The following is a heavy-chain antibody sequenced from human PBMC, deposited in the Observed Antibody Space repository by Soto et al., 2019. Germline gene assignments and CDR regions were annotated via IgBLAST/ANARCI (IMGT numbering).Heavy chain of an antibody. J-gene: IGHJ6*03. Sequence: EVQLLESGGGLVQPGGSLRLSCAASGITFSSYAMSWVRQAPGKGLEWVSAICGSGGSTYYADSVKGRFTISRDNSKNTLYLQMNSLRAEDTAIYYCARGSRYYYGSGSPNYYYYYYMDVWGKGTTVTVSS. V-gene: IGHV3-23*01. CDR1: GITFSSYA. D-gene: IGHD3-10*01. CDR3: ARGSRYYYGSGSPNYYYYYYMDV. CDR2: ICGSGGST.